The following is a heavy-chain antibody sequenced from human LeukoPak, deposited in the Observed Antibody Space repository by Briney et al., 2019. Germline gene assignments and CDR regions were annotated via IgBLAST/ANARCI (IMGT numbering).Heavy chain of an antibody. CDR1: GFTFTNAW. CDR3: STDQGGDILTGC. V-gene: IGHV3-15*07. Sequence: PGGSLRLSCAASGFTFTNAWMHWVRQAPGKGLEWVGRIKTKSEGGTIDYAAPVRGRFTISRDDSENTQYLQMNSLKTEDTALYYCSTDQGGDILTGCWGQGTLVTVSS. J-gene: IGHJ4*02. D-gene: IGHD3-9*01. CDR2: IKTKSEGGTI.